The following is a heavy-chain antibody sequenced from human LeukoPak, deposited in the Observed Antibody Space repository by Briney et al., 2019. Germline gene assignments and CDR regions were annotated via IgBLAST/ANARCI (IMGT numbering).Heavy chain of an antibody. Sequence: GGSLRLSRAASGFTFSSYSMNWVRQAPGKGLEWVSYISSSSSTIYYADSVKGRFTISRDNAKNSLYLQMNSLRAEDTAVYYCARDKDSSGYYSNWFDPWGQGTLVTVSS. CDR3: ARDKDSSGYYSNWFDP. CDR1: GFTFSSYS. CDR2: ISSSSSTI. D-gene: IGHD3-22*01. J-gene: IGHJ5*02. V-gene: IGHV3-48*04.